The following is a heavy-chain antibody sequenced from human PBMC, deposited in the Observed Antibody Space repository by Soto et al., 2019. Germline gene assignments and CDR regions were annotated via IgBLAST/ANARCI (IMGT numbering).Heavy chain of an antibody. J-gene: IGHJ6*02. CDR3: ANAGGYPLPDNYFHYGLEV. CDR1: GFTLSTYS. Sequence: PGGSLRLSCGASGFTLSTYSMHWVRQAPGKGLVCVAAMSYDGTKDYYSDSVKGRFTISRENARNKLFLQLTSIRDQATAVYYCANAGGYPLPDNYFHYGLEVSVQVTTLTVPS. CDR2: MSYDGTKD. V-gene: IGHV3-30*18. D-gene: IGHD5-18*01.